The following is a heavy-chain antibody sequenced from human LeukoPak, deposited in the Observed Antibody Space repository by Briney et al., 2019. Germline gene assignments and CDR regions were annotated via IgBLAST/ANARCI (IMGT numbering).Heavy chain of an antibody. Sequence: SETLSLTCTASGGSISSYYWSWIRQPPGKGLEWIGYIYYSGSTNYNPSLKSRVTISVDTSKNQFSLKLSSVTAADTAVYYCARESSSDAFDIWGQGTMVTVSS. J-gene: IGHJ3*02. CDR1: GGSISSYY. V-gene: IGHV4-59*01. CDR3: ARESSSDAFDI. CDR2: IYYSGST. D-gene: IGHD2-2*01.